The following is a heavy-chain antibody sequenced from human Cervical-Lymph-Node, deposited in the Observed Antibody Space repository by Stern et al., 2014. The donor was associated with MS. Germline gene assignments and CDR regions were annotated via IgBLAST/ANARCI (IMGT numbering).Heavy chain of an antibody. CDR3: GRGIKTFDP. CDR2: INPKNGDT. Sequence: QVQLVQSGAEVKKPGASVKVSCETSGFRFTDYYIHWVRQAPGQGLEWMGCINPKNGDTHSAQKFQGRVAMTRDTSISTAYMELNSLKSDDTAMYYCGRGIKTFDPWGQGTLVTVSS. J-gene: IGHJ5*02. D-gene: IGHD5-24*01. CDR1: GFRFTDYY. V-gene: IGHV1-2*02.